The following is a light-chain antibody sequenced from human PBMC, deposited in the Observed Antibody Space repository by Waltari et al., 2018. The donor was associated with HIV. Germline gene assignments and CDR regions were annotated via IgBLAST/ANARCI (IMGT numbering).Light chain of an antibody. CDR1: SHKIGAGHD. V-gene: IGLV1-40*01. CDR2: GDT. CDR3: QSFDSSLSNLVV. J-gene: IGLJ2*01. Sequence: QAVLTQPPSVSGAPGQRVTISCTGSSHKIGAGHDVHGYQQLPGTAPNLLIYGDTHRPSGVPDRFSGSKSGTSASLAIAGLQTEDEAVFYCQSFDSSLSNLVVFGGGTKVTVL.